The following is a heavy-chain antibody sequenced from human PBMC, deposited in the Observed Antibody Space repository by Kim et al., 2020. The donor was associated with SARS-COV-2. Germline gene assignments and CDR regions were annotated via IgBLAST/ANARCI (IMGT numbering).Heavy chain of an antibody. CDR2: ISSSSSTI. CDR1: GFTFSSYS. D-gene: IGHD3-22*01. Sequence: GGSLRLSCAASGFTFSSYSMNWVRQAPGKGLEWVSYISSSSSTIYYADSVKGRFTISRDNAKNSLYLQMNSLRDEDTAVYYCARDGRITMIEGDFDYWGQGTLVTVSS. CDR3: ARDGRITMIEGDFDY. V-gene: IGHV3-48*02. J-gene: IGHJ4*02.